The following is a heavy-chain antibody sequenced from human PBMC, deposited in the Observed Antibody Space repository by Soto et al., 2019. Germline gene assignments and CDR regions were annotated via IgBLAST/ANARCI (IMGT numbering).Heavy chain of an antibody. V-gene: IGHV1-18*01. Sequence: ASVKVSCKASGYTFTSYGISRVRQAPGQGLEWMGWISAYNGNTNYAQKLQGRVTMTTDTSTSTAYMELRSLRSDDTAVYYCAREWVSLPHFDYWGQGTLVTVSS. CDR2: ISAYNGNT. CDR1: GYTFTSYG. J-gene: IGHJ4*02. D-gene: IGHD1-26*01. CDR3: AREWVSLPHFDY.